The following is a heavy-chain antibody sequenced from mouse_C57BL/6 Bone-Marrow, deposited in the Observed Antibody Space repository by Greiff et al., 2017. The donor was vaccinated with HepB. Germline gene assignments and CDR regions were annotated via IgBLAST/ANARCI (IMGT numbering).Heavy chain of an antibody. V-gene: IGHV1-53*01. J-gene: IGHJ4*01. CDR1: GYTFTSYW. CDR2: INPSNGGT. CDR3: ARWTFYGGYDGGYAMDY. D-gene: IGHD2-3*01. Sequence: QVQLQQPGTELVKPGASVKLSCKASGYTFTSYWMHWVKQRPGQGLEWIGNINPSNGGTNYNEKFKSKATLTVDKSSSTAYMQLSSLTSEYSAVYYCARWTFYGGYDGGYAMDYWGQGTSVTVSS.